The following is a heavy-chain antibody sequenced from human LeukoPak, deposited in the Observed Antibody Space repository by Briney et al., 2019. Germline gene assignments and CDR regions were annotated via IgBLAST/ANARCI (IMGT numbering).Heavy chain of an antibody. V-gene: IGHV3-21*06. D-gene: IGHD2-15*01. J-gene: IGHJ3*02. Sequence: GGSLRLSCAASGFTFSSYSMNWVRQAPGKGLEWVSSISSSSSYIYYADSVKGRFTISRDNAKNSLYLQMNSLRAEDTAVYYCARAMDIVVVVATDGFDIWGQGTMVTVSS. CDR2: ISSSSSYI. CDR1: GFTFSSYS. CDR3: ARAMDIVVVVATDGFDI.